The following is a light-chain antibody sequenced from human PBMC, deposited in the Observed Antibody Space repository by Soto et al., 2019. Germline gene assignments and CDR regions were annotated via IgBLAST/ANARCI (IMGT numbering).Light chain of an antibody. V-gene: IGKV3D-15*01. CDR1: QSVSNN. CDR2: GAS. CDR3: QQFNNWPRT. Sequence: ENVLTQSPATLSLSPGEGATLSCRASQSVSNNYLAWYQQKPGQAPRLLIYGASNRATGIPDRFSGSGSGTEFTLTISSLQSEDFAVYYCQQFNNWPRTFGQGTKVDIK. J-gene: IGKJ1*01.